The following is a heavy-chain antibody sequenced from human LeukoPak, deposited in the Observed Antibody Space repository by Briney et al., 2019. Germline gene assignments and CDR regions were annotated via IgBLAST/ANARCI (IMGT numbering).Heavy chain of an antibody. CDR2: ITSDGSST. CDR3: ARVLRYFDWLLNGYYYYYMDV. V-gene: IGHV3-74*03. J-gene: IGHJ6*03. CDR1: GFTFSITW. Sequence: PGGSLRLSCAASGFTFSITWMHWVRQPPGKGLVWVARITSDGSSTTYAESVKGRFTISRDNAKNTLYLQMNSLRAEDTAVYYCARVLRYFDWLLNGYYYYYMDVWGKGTTVTISS. D-gene: IGHD3-9*01.